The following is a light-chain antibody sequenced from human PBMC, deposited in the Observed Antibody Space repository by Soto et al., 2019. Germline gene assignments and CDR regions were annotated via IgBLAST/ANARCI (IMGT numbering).Light chain of an antibody. J-gene: IGKJ3*01. CDR2: GAS. V-gene: IGKV3-20*01. CDR1: QSINNRY. CDR3: QQFGSAPGFT. Sequence: EIVLTQSPGTLSLSPGERATLSCRASQSINNRYLAWYQQKPGQAPRLLIYGASSRATGIPDTFSGSGSGTDFTLTISSLEPEDFAVYYCQQFGSAPGFTFGPGTKVDIK.